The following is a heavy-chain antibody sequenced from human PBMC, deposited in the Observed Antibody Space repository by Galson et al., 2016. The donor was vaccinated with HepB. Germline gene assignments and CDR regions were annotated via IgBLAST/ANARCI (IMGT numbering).Heavy chain of an antibody. CDR2: ISAYNGNT. J-gene: IGHJ4*02. D-gene: IGHD6-19*01. Sequence: SVKVSCKASGYTFNRNGISWVRQAPGQGLEWMGRISAYNGNTNYAQKFQGRVTMTTDTSTSTAYMELRSLRSDDTAVYYCAREDCLYSSGCNFDYWGQGTLVTVSS. CDR1: GYTFNRNG. CDR3: AREDCLYSSGCNFDY. V-gene: IGHV1-18*01.